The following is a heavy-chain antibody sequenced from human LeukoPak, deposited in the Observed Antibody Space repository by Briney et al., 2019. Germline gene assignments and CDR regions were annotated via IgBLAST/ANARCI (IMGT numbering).Heavy chain of an antibody. CDR3: ARARVYDFWTGCFNCFDP. Sequence: SETLSLTCAVYGGSFSGYYWSWIRQPPGKGLEWIGEINHSGSTNYNPSLKSRVTISVDTSKNQFSLKLSSVTAADTAVYYCARARVYDFWTGCFNCFDPGGREPLFTVP. V-gene: IGHV4-34*01. CDR2: INHSGST. CDR1: GGSFSGYY. J-gene: IGHJ5*02. D-gene: IGHD3/OR15-3a*01.